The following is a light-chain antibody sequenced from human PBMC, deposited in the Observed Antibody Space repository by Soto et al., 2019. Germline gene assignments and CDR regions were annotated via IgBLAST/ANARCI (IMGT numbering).Light chain of an antibody. J-gene: IGKJ4*01. CDR1: QTVSSS. CDR3: QQHINWPLT. Sequence: EIVMTQSPATLSVSPGERATLSCRASQTVSSSLAWYQQKPGQAPRLLIYEASNRATGIPARFSGSGSGADFTLTISSLETEDFALYYCQQHINWPLTFGGGTKVDIK. V-gene: IGKV3-11*01. CDR2: EAS.